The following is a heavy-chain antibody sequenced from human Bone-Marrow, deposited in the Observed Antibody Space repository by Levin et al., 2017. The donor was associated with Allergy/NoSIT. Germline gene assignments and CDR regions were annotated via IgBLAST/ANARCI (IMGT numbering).Heavy chain of an antibody. J-gene: IGHJ5*02. D-gene: IGHD1-1*01. CDR3: AIGHPQQNLDGYWFDP. CDR2: IYYSGST. V-gene: IGHV4-39*07. Sequence: PSETLSLTCTVSGASIMSNDYYWSWIRQPPGKGLEWIGIIYYSGSTYFNPSLKNRVTMSKETSQNQFSLTLTSVTAADAGVYYCAIGHPQQNLDGYWFDPWGRGTRVTVSS. CDR1: GASIMSNDYY.